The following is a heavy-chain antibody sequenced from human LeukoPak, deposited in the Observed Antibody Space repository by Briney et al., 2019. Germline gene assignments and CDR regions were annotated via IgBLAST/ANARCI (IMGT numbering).Heavy chain of an antibody. D-gene: IGHD6-19*01. CDR3: ASRQGQWLAFDY. V-gene: IGHV4-4*02. CDR1: GGSTSSSNW. J-gene: IGHJ4*02. Sequence: SETLSLTCAVSGGSTSSSNWWSWVRQPPGKGLEWIGEIYHSGSTNYNPSLKSRVTISVDKSKNQFSLKLSSVTAADTAVYYCASRQGQWLAFDYWGQGTLVTVSS. CDR2: IYHSGST.